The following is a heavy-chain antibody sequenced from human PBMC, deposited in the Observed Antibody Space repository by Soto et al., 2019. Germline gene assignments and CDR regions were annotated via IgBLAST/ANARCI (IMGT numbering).Heavy chain of an antibody. J-gene: IGHJ5*02. Sequence: QVQLLQSGAEVKKPGASVKVSCQASGYAFSNNDISWVRQGTGQWLEWMGWMNPNSGNGGYAQKFQGRVTMTRDTSTSTAYMELSSLTSDDTAIYYCARMATSGTLNWFDPWGQGTLVTVSS. V-gene: IGHV1-8*01. CDR1: GYAFSNND. CDR2: MNPNSGNG. CDR3: ARMATSGTLNWFDP.